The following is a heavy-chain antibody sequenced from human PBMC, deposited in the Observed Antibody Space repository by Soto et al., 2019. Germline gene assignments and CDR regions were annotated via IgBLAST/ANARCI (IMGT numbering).Heavy chain of an antibody. CDR2: LYYGGTT. Sequence: TLSLTCAVSGGSISSGGYSWSWIRQPPGQGLEWIGYLYYGGTTYSNPSLKSRVSISGDWSKNQFSLKLNSVTAADTAVYCCARAFTSMGLFDYWGPGTLVTVSS. CDR3: ARAFTSMGLFDY. D-gene: IGHD5-18*01. J-gene: IGHJ4*02. CDR1: GGSISSGGYS. V-gene: IGHV4-30-2*01.